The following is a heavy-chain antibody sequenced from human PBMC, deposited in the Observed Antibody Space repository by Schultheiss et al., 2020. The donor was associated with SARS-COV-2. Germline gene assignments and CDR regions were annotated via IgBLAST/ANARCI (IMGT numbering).Heavy chain of an antibody. CDR3: ARYGLDYYDSSGYTGFDY. CDR1: GGSISSYY. CDR2: IYTSGST. D-gene: IGHD3-22*01. Sequence: SETLSLTCTVSGGSISSYYWSWIRQPAGKGLEWIGRIYTSGSTNYNPSLKSRVTMSVDTSKNQFSLKLSSVTAADTAVYYCARYGLDYYDSSGYTGFDYWGQGTLVTVSS. V-gene: IGHV4-4*07. J-gene: IGHJ4*02.